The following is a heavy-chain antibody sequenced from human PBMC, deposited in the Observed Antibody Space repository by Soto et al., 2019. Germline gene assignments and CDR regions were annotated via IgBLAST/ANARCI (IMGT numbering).Heavy chain of an antibody. CDR3: ARGNAGYFDY. CDR1: GYTFTNYA. D-gene: IGHD2-8*01. Sequence: ASVKVSCKASGYTFTNYAMHWVRQAPGQRLEWMGWISAGNDNTRYPQKFQGRVTITRDTSASTAYMEVSSLTSEDTAVYYCARGNAGYFDYWGQGALVTVSS. V-gene: IGHV1-3*01. CDR2: ISAGNDNT. J-gene: IGHJ4*02.